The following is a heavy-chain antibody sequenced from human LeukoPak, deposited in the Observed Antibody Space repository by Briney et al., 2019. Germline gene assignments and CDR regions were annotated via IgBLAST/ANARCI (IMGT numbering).Heavy chain of an antibody. V-gene: IGHV1-69*04. D-gene: IGHD6-6*01. Sequence: SVKVSCKASGGTFSSYAISWVRQAPGQGLEWMGRIIPILGIANYAQKLQGRVTITADKSTSTAYMELSSLRSEDTAVYYCARDEKYSSSSRFDYWGQGTLVTVSS. J-gene: IGHJ4*02. CDR2: IIPILGIA. CDR1: GGTFSSYA. CDR3: ARDEKYSSSSRFDY.